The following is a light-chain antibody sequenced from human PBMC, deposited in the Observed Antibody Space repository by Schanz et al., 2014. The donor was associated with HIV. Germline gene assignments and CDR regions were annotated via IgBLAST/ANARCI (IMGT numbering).Light chain of an antibody. CDR1: SGHSSYA. CDR2: LNSDGSH. Sequence: PVLTQSPSASASLGASVKLTCTLSSGHSSYAIAWHQQQPEKGPRFLMNLNSDGSHSKGDGIPDRFSGSSSGAERYLTISSLQSEDEADYYCQTWDTGIRVFGGGTKLTVL. CDR3: QTWDTGIRV. V-gene: IGLV4-69*01. J-gene: IGLJ3*02.